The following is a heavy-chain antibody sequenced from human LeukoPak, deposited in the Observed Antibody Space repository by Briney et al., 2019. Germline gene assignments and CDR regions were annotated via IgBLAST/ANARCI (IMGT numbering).Heavy chain of an antibody. V-gene: IGHV4-59*01. CDR2: IYYSGST. CDR3: ARPKYSSGDSDI. Sequence: SETLSLTCTVSGDSISSFYWSWIRQPPGKGLEWIGYIYYSGSTNYNPSLKCRVTISVDTSKNQFSLKLSSVTAADTAVYYCARPKYSSGDSDIWGQGTMVTVSS. J-gene: IGHJ3*02. CDR1: GDSISSFY. D-gene: IGHD2-21*01.